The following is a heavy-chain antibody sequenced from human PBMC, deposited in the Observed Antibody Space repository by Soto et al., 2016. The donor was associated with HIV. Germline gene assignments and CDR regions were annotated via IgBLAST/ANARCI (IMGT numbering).Heavy chain of an antibody. V-gene: IGHV4-34*02. CDR2: INHGGST. D-gene: IGHD2-21*02. CDR1: GGSFRGYY. CDR3: ARGRTHQPAGGDIVVVTMYYFDL. J-gene: IGHJ4*02. Sequence: QVQLQQWGAGLLKPSETLSLTCAVYGGSFRGYYWSWIRQPPGKGLEWLGEINHGGSTNYNPSLKSRVTISVDTSRNQFSLKLSSVTAADTAVYYCARGRTHQPAGGDIVVVTMYYFDLLGPGNPGSTVSS.